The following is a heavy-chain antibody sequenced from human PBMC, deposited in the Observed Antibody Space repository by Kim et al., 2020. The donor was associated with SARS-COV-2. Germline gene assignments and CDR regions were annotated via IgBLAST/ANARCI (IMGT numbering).Heavy chain of an antibody. Sequence: DSMEGRFTISRDNSKNTLYLQMNSLRAEDTAVYYCAKEEYLDVLTGCMDVWGQGTTVIVSS. V-gene: IGHV3-23*01. CDR3: AKEEYLDVLTGCMDV. J-gene: IGHJ6*02. D-gene: IGHD3-9*01.